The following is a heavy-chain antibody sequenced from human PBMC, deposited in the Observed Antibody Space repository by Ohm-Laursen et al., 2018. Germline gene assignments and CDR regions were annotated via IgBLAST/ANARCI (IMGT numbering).Heavy chain of an antibody. Sequence: GASVTVSCQASGYTFTGYYMHWVRQAPGQGLEWMGWINPNSGGTNYAQKIQGRVTMTRDTSNSTAYMELSRLRSDDTAVYYRAREVGWYNDIWGQGTMVTVSS. CDR1: GYTFTGYY. D-gene: IGHD6-19*01. J-gene: IGHJ3*02. CDR3: AREVGWYNDI. V-gene: IGHV1-2*02. CDR2: INPNSGGT.